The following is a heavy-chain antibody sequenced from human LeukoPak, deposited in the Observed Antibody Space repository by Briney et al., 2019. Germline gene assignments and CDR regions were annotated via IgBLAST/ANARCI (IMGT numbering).Heavy chain of an antibody. CDR2: IYHSGSN. D-gene: IGHD6-6*01. CDR1: GYSISSGNY. CDR3: ARLPPYSSSAYYFDY. V-gene: IGHV4-38-2*01. J-gene: IGHJ4*02. Sequence: SETLSLTCAVSGYSISSGNYWGGSRPPPGKGREGIGNIYHSGSNYYNPSLKIRVTISVDTSKNQFSLKLSSVTAADTAVYYCARLPPYSSSAYYFDYWGQGTLVTVSS.